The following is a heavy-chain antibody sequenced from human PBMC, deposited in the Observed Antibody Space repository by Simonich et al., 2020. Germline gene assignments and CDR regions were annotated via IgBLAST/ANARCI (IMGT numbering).Heavy chain of an antibody. D-gene: IGHD3-3*01. J-gene: IGHJ6*03. CDR2: NNPNRGGT. V-gene: IGHV1-2*02. CDR1: GYTFTGYY. CDR3: ARGGVQYYYYYMDV. Sequence: QVQLVQSGAEVKKPGASVKVSCKASGYTFTGYYMHWVRQAPGQGLEWMGWNNPNRGGTNYAQKFQGRVTMTRYTSISTAYMELSRLRSDDTAVYYCARGGVQYYYYYMDVWGKGTTVTVSS.